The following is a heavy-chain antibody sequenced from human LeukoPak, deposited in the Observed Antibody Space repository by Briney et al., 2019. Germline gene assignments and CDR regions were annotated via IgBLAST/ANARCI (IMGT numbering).Heavy chain of an antibody. J-gene: IGHJ4*02. D-gene: IGHD3-10*01. CDR2: ISSDGSNK. CDR1: GLSFNSCG. Sequence: PGGSLRLSCAASGLSFNSCGMHWVRQAPGKGLECVAVISSDGSNKCYADSVKGRFTISRDNSKNTLSLQMNSLRTEDTAVFYCAKGSGGSGSFYNHFDCWGQGTLVTVSS. CDR3: AKGSGGSGSFYNHFDC. V-gene: IGHV3-30*18.